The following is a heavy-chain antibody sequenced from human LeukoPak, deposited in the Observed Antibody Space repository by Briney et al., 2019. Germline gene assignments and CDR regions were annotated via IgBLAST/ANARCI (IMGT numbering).Heavy chain of an antibody. J-gene: IGHJ4*02. CDR1: GFTFSSYG. D-gene: IGHD3-16*01. Sequence: GRSLRLSCAASGFTFSSYGMHWVRQAPGKGLEWVAVISYDGSNKYYADSVKGRFTISRDNSKNTLYLQMNSLRAEDTAVYYCARRKFGGVMDYWGQGTLVTVSS. CDR2: ISYDGSNK. CDR3: ARRKFGGVMDY. V-gene: IGHV3-30*03.